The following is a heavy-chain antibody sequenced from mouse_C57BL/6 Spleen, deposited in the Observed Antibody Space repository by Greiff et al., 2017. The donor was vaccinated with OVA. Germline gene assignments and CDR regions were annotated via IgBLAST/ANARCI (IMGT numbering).Heavy chain of an antibody. CDR2: IDPETGGT. J-gene: IGHJ4*01. CDR1: GYTFTDYE. V-gene: IGHV1-15*01. CDR3: TRTSSNAMDY. Sequence: VKVVESGAELVRPGASVTLSCKASGYTFTDYEMHWVKQTPVHGLEWIGAIDPETGGTAYNQKFKGKAILTADKSSSTAYMELRSLTSEDSAVYYCTRTSSNAMDYWGQGTSVTVSS. D-gene: IGHD1-1*01.